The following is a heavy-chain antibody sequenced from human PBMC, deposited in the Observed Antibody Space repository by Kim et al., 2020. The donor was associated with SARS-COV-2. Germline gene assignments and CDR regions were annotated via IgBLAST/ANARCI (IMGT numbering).Heavy chain of an antibody. J-gene: IGHJ4*02. CDR1: GFTFSSYS. D-gene: IGHD6-13*01. CDR2: ISSSSSTI. CDR3: ARDKPNRIAAAGMDG. Sequence: GGSLRLSCAASGFTFSSYSMNWVRQAPGKGLEWVSYISSSSSTIYYADSVKGRFTISRDNAKNSLYLQMNSLRDEDTAVYYCARDKPNRIAAAGMDGWGQGTLVTVSS. V-gene: IGHV3-48*02.